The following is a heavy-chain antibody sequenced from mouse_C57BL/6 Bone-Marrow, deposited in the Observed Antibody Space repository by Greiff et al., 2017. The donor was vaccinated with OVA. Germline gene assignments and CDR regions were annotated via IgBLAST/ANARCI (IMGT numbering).Heavy chain of an antibody. D-gene: IGHD2-3*01. V-gene: IGHV1-54*01. CDR2: INPGSGGT. Sequence: VQLVESGAELVRPGTSVKVSCKASGYAFTNYLIEWVKQRPGQGLEWIGVINPGSGGTNYNEKFKGKATLTADKSSSTAYMQLSSLTSEDSAVYFCARRGWLLHWYFDVWGTGTTVTVSS. CDR1: GYAFTNYL. J-gene: IGHJ1*03. CDR3: ARRGWLLHWYFDV.